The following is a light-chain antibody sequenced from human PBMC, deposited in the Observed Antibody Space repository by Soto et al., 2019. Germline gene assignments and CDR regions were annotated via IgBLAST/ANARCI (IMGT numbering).Light chain of an antibody. CDR2: GNS. CDR3: QYYDRSLSGSV. V-gene: IGLV1-40*01. J-gene: IGLJ1*01. Sequence: QSVLTQPPSVSGAPGQRVTISCTGSNSNIGAGYDVHWYQQLPGTAPKLLIYGNSNRPSGVPDRFSGSKSVTSASLAITGLQDEDEADYYCQYYDRSLSGSVFGTGTKVTVL. CDR1: NSNIGAGYD.